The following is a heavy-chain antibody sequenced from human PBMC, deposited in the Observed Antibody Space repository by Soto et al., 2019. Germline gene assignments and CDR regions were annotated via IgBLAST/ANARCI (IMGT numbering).Heavy chain of an antibody. CDR3: ARNGGGYCSGGSCYWVGSYYYGMDV. D-gene: IGHD2-15*01. Sequence: SVKVSCRASGSTFTGYGSSWVRQTPGQGLEGVGWISAYNGNTNYAQKLQGRVTMTTDTSTSTAYMELRSLRSDDTAVYYCARNGGGYCSGGSCYWVGSYYYGMDVSGQGTTVTVPS. V-gene: IGHV1-18*01. CDR2: ISAYNGNT. J-gene: IGHJ6*01. CDR1: GSTFTGYG.